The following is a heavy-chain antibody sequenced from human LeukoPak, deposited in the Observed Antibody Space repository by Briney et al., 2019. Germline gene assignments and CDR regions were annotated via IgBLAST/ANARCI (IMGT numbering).Heavy chain of an antibody. CDR1: GGTFSSYA. D-gene: IGHD6-19*01. J-gene: IGHJ4*02. Sequence: GASVKVSCKASGGTFSSYAISWVRQAPGQGLEWMGRIIPILGIANYAQKLQGRVTITADKSTSTACMELSSLRSEDTAVYYCARGTVAVAGPFDYWGQGTLVTVSS. V-gene: IGHV1-69*04. CDR3: ARGTVAVAGPFDY. CDR2: IIPILGIA.